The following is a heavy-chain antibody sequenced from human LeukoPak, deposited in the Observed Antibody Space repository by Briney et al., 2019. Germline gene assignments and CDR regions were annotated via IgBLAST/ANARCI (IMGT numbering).Heavy chain of an antibody. CDR1: GFTFSNYD. V-gene: IGHV3-33*01. CDR2: IWYDGINN. CDR3: ASDYSRNSFDY. Sequence: GRSLRLSCAASGFTFSNYDMHWVRQAPGKGLEWVAVIWYDGINNYYADSVKGRFSISRDNSKNALYLQMNSLSAVDTAVYFCASDYSRNSFDYWGQGTLVTVSS. D-gene: IGHD6-13*01. J-gene: IGHJ4*02.